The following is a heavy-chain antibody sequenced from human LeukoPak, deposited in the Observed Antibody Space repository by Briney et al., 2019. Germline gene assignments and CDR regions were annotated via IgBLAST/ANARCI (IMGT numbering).Heavy chain of an antibody. V-gene: IGHV4-31*03. CDR3: ARALYYSSGYFFFDY. D-gene: IGHD3-22*01. CDR2: IFYSGST. Sequence: SQTLSLTCSVSGGSISSRDHYWSWIRQHPGKGLEWIGYIFYSGSTHYNPSLKSRVTISVDPSKNQFSLKLSSVTAADTAVYYCARALYYSSGYFFFDYWGRGILVTVSS. CDR1: GGSISSRDHY. J-gene: IGHJ4*02.